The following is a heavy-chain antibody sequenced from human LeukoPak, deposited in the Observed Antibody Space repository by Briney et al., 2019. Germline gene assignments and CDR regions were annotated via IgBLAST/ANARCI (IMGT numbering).Heavy chain of an antibody. CDR3: ARFQDDSSGYSLRDAFDI. CDR2: INAYNGNT. CDR1: GYTFTSYG. D-gene: IGHD3-22*01. V-gene: IGHV1-18*01. J-gene: IGHJ3*02. Sequence: ASVKVSCKASGYTFTSYGISWVRQAPGQGLEWMGWINAYNGNTNYAQKLQGRVTMTTDTSTSTAYMELRSLRSDDTAVYYCARFQDDSSGYSLRDAFDIWGQGTMVTVSS.